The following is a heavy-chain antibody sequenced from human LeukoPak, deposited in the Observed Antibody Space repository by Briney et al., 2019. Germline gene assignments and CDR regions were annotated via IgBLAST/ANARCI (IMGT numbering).Heavy chain of an antibody. CDR1: GYTFTSYD. CDR2: MNPNSGNT. V-gene: IGHV1-8*01. CDR3: ARGRDLYCSSTSCPEDYGMDV. D-gene: IGHD2-2*01. Sequence: RWASVKVSCKASGYTFTSYDINWVRQATGQGLEWMGWMNPNSGNTGYAQKFQGRVTMTRNTSISTAYMELSSLRSEDTAVYYCARGRDLYCSSTSCPEDYGMDVWGQGTTVTVSS. J-gene: IGHJ6*02.